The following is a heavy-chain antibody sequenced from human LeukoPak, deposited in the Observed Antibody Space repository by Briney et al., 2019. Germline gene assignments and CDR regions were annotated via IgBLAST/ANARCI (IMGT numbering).Heavy chain of an antibody. CDR2: IKQDGSEK. CDR3: ARGYYYDSSGYYYVPNYFDY. Sequence: GGSLRLSCAASGFTFSSYWMSWVRQAPGKGLEWVANIKQDGSEKYYVDSVKGRFTISRDNAKNSLYLQMNSLRAEDTAVYYCARGYYYDSSGYYYVPNYFDYWGQGTLVTVSS. CDR1: GFTFSSYW. J-gene: IGHJ4*02. D-gene: IGHD3-22*01. V-gene: IGHV3-7*01.